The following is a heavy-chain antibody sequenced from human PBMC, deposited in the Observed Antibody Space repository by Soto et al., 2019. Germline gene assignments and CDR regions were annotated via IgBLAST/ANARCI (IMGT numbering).Heavy chain of an antibody. Sequence: GGSLRLSCAASGFTFSSYGMHWVRQAPGKGLEWVAVISYDGSNKYYADSVKGRFTISRDNSKNTLYLQMNSLRAEDTAVYYCAKGRTWPIAVAGTEGYWGQGTLVTVSS. V-gene: IGHV3-30*18. J-gene: IGHJ4*02. D-gene: IGHD6-19*01. CDR1: GFTFSSYG. CDR2: ISYDGSNK. CDR3: AKGRTWPIAVAGTEGY.